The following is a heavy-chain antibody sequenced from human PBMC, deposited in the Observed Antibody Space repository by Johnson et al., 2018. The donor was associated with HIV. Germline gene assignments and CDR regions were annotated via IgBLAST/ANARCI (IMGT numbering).Heavy chain of an antibody. V-gene: IGHV3-20*04. CDR3: ARDGHGDFTCTLDAFDI. Sequence: VQVVESGGGLVQPGRSLRLSCAASGFTSDDYGMSWVRQAAGKGLEWVSGINWNGGSTGYADSVKGRFTISRDNSKNRLYLQMNSLRVEDTAVYYCARDGHGDFTCTLDAFDIWGQGTMVIVSS. D-gene: IGHD4-17*01. CDR1: GFTSDDYG. CDR2: INWNGGST. J-gene: IGHJ3*02.